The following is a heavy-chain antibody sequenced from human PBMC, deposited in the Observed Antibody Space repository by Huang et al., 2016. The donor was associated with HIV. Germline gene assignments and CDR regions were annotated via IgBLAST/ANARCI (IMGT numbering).Heavy chain of an antibody. CDR3: ARAARGDGYQGAFDV. V-gene: IGHV1-3*01. Sequence: QGQLVQSGAEMKKPGASVKLSCKASGYIFTSYAIHWLRRAPGQSLQWLGWIKPGKTQIPFSQHFQGRVTISRDTSTNTVSLEVSNVSPRDTAVYYCARAARGDGYQGAFDVWGQGTAVTVSS. CDR2: IKPGKTQI. D-gene: IGHD2-2*01. J-gene: IGHJ3*01. CDR1: GYIFTSYA.